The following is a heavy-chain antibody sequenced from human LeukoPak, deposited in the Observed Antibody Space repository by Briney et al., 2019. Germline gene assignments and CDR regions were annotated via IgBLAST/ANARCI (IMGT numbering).Heavy chain of an antibody. CDR1: GFTVSKNY. J-gene: IGHJ4*02. CDR3: GRATNYGDHGGQ. Sequence: PGGSLRLSCALSGFTVSKNYVLWARQARGKGLEWVSLIYGGGTTYHADPVEGRFTISSDSSQKPLFLQMNSLGAGDTGVYLCGRATNYGDHGGQWGRGTLVTVSS. D-gene: IGHD4-17*01. CDR2: IYGGGTT. V-gene: IGHV3-53*01.